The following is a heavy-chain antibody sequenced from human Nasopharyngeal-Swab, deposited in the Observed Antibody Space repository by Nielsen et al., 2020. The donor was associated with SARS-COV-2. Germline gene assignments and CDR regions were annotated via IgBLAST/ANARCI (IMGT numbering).Heavy chain of an antibody. CDR2: IGRYGTDI. D-gene: IGHD3-3*01. Sequence: AGSLRLSCAASGFTFRDYSMNWVRQAPGKGLEWVSSIGRYGTDIFHADSVKGRFSVFRDAANKSIYLQMRSLRAEDTAVYYCARGTVFGVANGMDVWGQGTTVTVSS. CDR3: ARGTVFGVANGMDV. V-gene: IGHV3-21*01. CDR1: GFTFRDYS. J-gene: IGHJ6*02.